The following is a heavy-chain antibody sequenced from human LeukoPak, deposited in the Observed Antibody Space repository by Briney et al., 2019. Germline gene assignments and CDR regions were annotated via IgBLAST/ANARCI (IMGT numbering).Heavy chain of an antibody. CDR1: GYTFTGYY. D-gene: IGHD6-13*01. J-gene: IGHJ4*02. V-gene: IGHV1-2*02. Sequence: ASVKVSCKASGYTFTGYYMHWVRQAPGQGLEWMGWINPNSGGTNYAQKFQGRVTMTRDTSISTAYMKLSRLRSDDTAVYYCASAAAAGTIPDYWGQGTLVTVSS. CDR3: ASAAAAGTIPDY. CDR2: INPNSGGT.